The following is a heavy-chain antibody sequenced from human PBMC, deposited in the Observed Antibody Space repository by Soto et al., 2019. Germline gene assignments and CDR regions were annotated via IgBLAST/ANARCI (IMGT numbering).Heavy chain of an antibody. CDR2: IIPIFGTA. Sequence: SVKVSCKASGGTFSSYAISWVRQAPGQGLEWMGGIIPIFGTANYAQKFQGRVTITADESTSTAYMELSSLRSEDTAVYYCARGYSGYDARYKTPYDYYGMDVWGQGTTVTVSS. D-gene: IGHD5-12*01. CDR1: GGTFSSYA. CDR3: ARGYSGYDARYKTPYDYYGMDV. J-gene: IGHJ6*02. V-gene: IGHV1-69*13.